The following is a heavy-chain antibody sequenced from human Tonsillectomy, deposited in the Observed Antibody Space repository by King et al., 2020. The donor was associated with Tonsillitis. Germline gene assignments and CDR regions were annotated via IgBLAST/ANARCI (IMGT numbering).Heavy chain of an antibody. J-gene: IGHJ4*02. CDR2: ITWNGGRT. V-gene: IGHV3-43D*04. CDR1: GFTFGDYA. CDR3: VKGNDHLKGVILDY. Sequence: VQLVESGGVVVQPGGSLRLSCAGSGFTFGDYAMHWVRQALGKGLEWVSVITWNGGRTYYADSVKGRFTISRDNTKSSLYLQMNSLRPDDTALYYCVKGNDHLKGVILDYWGKGTLVTVSS. D-gene: IGHD3-16*02.